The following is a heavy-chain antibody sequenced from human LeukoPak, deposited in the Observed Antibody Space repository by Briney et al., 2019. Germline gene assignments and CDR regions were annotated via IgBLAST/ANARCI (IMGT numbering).Heavy chain of an antibody. Sequence: GGSLRLSCAASGYTFTGYYMNWVRQAPGQGLEWMGWINPDSGGTTLAQKFKGRVTMTRDTSISTAYMKLSSLRSDDTAVYYCARDWRLDYWGQGTPVTVSS. V-gene: IGHV1-2*02. CDR1: GYTFTGYY. CDR3: ARDWRLDY. CDR2: INPDSGGT. D-gene: IGHD6-25*01. J-gene: IGHJ4*02.